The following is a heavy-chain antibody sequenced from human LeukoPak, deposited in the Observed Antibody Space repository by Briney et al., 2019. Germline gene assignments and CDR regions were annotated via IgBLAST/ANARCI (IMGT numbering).Heavy chain of an antibody. CDR3: ANGWSPDY. V-gene: IGHV3-53*01. Sequence: GGSLRLSCAASGFTVSSDYMSWVRQAPGKGLEWVSVIYSGGSTYYADSVKGRFTIFRDNSKNTLYLQMNSLRAEDTAVYHCANGWSPDYWGRGTLVTVSS. J-gene: IGHJ4*02. CDR2: IYSGGST. CDR1: GFTVSSDY. D-gene: IGHD2-15*01.